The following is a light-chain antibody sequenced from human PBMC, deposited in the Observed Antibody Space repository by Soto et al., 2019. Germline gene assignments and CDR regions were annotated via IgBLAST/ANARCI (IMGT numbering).Light chain of an antibody. Sequence: DIVMTQSPDSLAVSLGERVTINCKSSQSVLYSSNNRNYLAWFQQKPGQPPKLLIYWASTRESGVPDRFSGSGSGTDFTLTISGLQAEDVAVYYCLQYYNTPLTFGGGTKVEI. CDR2: WAS. CDR1: QSVLYSSNNRNY. CDR3: LQYYNTPLT. V-gene: IGKV4-1*01. J-gene: IGKJ4*01.